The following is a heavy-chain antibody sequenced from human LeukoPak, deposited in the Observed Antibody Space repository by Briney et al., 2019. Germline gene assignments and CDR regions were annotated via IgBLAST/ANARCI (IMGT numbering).Heavy chain of an antibody. CDR2: ISPNNRDT. Sequence: GASVEVSCKPSGYTFTDSYIHWVRQAPGVGLQWMGWISPNNRDTKYAEDFQDRVTMTRDTSISTAYMELTGLTPDDTAVYYCVRSPIGASAYWGRGTLVTVSS. D-gene: IGHD3-10*01. J-gene: IGHJ4*02. CDR1: GYTFTDSY. CDR3: VRSPIGASAY. V-gene: IGHV1-2*02.